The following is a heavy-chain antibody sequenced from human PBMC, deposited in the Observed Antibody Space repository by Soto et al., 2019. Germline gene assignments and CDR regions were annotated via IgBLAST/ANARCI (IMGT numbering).Heavy chain of an antibody. CDR3: AKDPTYDYDFWSGYPDTSYFDY. CDR1: GFTFSSYA. CDR2: ISGSGGST. Sequence: EVQLLESGGGLVQPGGSLRLSCAASGFTFSSYAMSWVRQAPGKGLEWVSAISGSGGSTYYADSVKGRFTISRDNSKNPLYLQMNSLRAEDTAVYYCAKDPTYDYDFWSGYPDTSYFDYWGQGTLVTVSS. V-gene: IGHV3-23*01. J-gene: IGHJ4*02. D-gene: IGHD3-3*01.